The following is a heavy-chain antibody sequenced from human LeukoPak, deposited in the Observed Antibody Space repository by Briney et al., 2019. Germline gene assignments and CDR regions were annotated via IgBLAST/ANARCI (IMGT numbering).Heavy chain of an antibody. J-gene: IGHJ5*02. CDR2: IHTSGTT. CDR3: ARGDYYDGGGRNWFDP. CDR1: GGSMSSYY. V-gene: IGHV4-4*07. Sequence: SETLSLTCTVTGGSMSSYYWSLIRQPAGQGPEWIGRIHTSGTTYYNPSLKSRVTMSVDTSKNQFSLRLTSVTAADTAIYYCARGDYYDGGGRNWFDPWGQGTLVTVSS. D-gene: IGHD3-16*01.